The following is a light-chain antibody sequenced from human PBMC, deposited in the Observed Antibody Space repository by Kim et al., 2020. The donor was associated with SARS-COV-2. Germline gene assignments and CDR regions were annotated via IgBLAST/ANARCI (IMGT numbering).Light chain of an antibody. CDR2: AAS. J-gene: IGKJ1*01. CDR3: QHINNLRWT. V-gene: IGKV1-12*01. CDR1: QGISSW. Sequence: DIQMTQSPSSVSASVGDRVTITCRASQGISSWLAWYQRKPGKAPKLLIYAASTLQSGVPSRFSGSGSGTDFTLTISSLQPEDFATYFCQHINNLRWTFGQGTKVEIK.